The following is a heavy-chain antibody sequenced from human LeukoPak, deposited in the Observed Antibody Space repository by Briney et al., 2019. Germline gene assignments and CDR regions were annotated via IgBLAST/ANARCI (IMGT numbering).Heavy chain of an antibody. CDR3: ARDGTIFGVAGGNFDY. CDR2: ISSSSSYI. J-gene: IGHJ4*02. CDR1: GFTFSSYS. V-gene: IGHV3-21*01. Sequence: GGSLRLSCAASGFTFSSYSMNWVRQAPGKGLEWVSSISSSSSYIYYADSVKGRFTISRDNAKNSLYLQMNSLRAEDTAVYYCARDGTIFGVAGGNFDYWGQGTLVTVSS. D-gene: IGHD3-3*01.